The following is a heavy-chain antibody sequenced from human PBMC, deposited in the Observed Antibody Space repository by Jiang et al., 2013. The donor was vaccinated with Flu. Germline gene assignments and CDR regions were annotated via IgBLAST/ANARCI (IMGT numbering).Heavy chain of an antibody. Sequence: ESGGGVVQPGKSLRLSCAASGFTFSNYAMHWVRQAPGQGLEWVALISYDGSNKYYADSVKGRFTISRDNSKNTLYLQMNSLRAEDTAVYYCARVDYYESSNFDDWGQGALVTVSS. D-gene: IGHD3-22*01. CDR3: ARVDYYESSNFDD. V-gene: IGHV3-30-3*01. CDR2: ISYDGSNK. J-gene: IGHJ4*02. CDR1: GFTFSNYA.